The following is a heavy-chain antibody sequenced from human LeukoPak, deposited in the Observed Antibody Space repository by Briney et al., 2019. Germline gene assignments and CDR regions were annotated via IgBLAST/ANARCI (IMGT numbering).Heavy chain of an antibody. V-gene: IGHV3-11*05. CDR3: ARVGTTAADGTCDY. J-gene: IGHJ4*02. CDR2: IGSSGSFT. Sequence: GGSLRLSCAASGFTFSDYYMSWIRQAPGKGLGWVSYIGSSGSFTTYADSVKGRFTISRDNAKNSLYLQMDSLRPEDTAVYYCARVGTTAADGTCDYWGKGTLVAVSS. D-gene: IGHD6-13*01. CDR1: GFTFSDYY.